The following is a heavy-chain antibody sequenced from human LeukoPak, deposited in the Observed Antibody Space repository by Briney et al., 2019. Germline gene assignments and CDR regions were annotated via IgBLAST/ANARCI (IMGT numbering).Heavy chain of an antibody. CDR3: AREYYGSGGYYNFDF. V-gene: IGHV1-18*01. J-gene: IGHJ4*02. D-gene: IGHD3-10*01. Sequence: GASVKVSCKTSGYTFTNYGISWVRQAPGQGLEWMGWISGNNGNTDYAQKFQGRVTMTTDTSTSTAYMELRSLRSDDTAVYYCAREYYGSGGYYNFDFWGQGTLVTVSS. CDR2: ISGNNGNT. CDR1: GYTFTNYG.